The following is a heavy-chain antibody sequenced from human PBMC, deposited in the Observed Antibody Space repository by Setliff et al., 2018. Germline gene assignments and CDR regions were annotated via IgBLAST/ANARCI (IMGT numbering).Heavy chain of an antibody. Sequence: KPSETLSLTCAAYGGTFSGYHWTWIRQSPEKGLEWIGEINHRGSTNYNPSLKSRVTMSVDTSKNHVSLKLSSVTAADTAVYYCARAHTWSLPNDNSGYPGWFDPWGQGTLVTVS. CDR1: GGTFSGYH. CDR3: ARAHTWSLPNDNSGYPGWFDP. CDR2: INHRGST. D-gene: IGHD3-22*01. V-gene: IGHV4-34*01. J-gene: IGHJ5*02.